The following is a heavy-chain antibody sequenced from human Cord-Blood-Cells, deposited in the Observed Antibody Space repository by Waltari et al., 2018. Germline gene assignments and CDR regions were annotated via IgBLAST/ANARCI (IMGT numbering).Heavy chain of an antibody. CDR1: GFTVSSNY. D-gene: IGHD6-13*01. Sequence: EVQLVESGGGLLQPGGSLRVSCAASGFTVSSNYLSWVGQAPGQGLEWVAVIDSGSSTYYADSVKGRFTISRDNSKNTLYLQMNSLRAEDTAVYYCARVRVKQQLGPDAFEIWGQGTMVTVSS. CDR2: IDSGSST. J-gene: IGHJ3*02. CDR3: ARVRVKQQLGPDAFEI. V-gene: IGHV3-53*01.